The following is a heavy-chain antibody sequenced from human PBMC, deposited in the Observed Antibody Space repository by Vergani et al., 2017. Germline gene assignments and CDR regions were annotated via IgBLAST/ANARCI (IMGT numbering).Heavy chain of an antibody. Sequence: QVQLVESGGGVVQPGRSLRLSCAASGFPFSSYAMHWVRQAPGKGLEWVAVISYDGSNKYYADSVKGRFTISRDNSKNTLYLQMNSLRAEDTAVYYCARDQEDIVATPYYYYYYMDVWGKGTTVTVSS. D-gene: IGHD5-12*01. CDR2: ISYDGSNK. V-gene: IGHV3-30-3*01. CDR3: ARDQEDIVATPYYYYYYMDV. CDR1: GFPFSSYA. J-gene: IGHJ6*03.